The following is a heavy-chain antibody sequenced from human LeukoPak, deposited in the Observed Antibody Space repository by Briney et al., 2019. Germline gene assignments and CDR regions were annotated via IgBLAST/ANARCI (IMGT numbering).Heavy chain of an antibody. D-gene: IGHD2-2*02. CDR2: ISAYNGNT. V-gene: IGHV1-18*01. J-gene: IGHJ4*02. Sequence: ASVKVSCKASGYTFTSYGISWVRQAPGQGLEWMGWISAYNGNTNYAQKLQGRVTMTTDTSTSTADMELRSLRSDDTAVYYCARRAGYCSSTSCYTGRFDYWGQGTLVTVSS. CDR1: GYTFTSYG. CDR3: ARRAGYCSSTSCYTGRFDY.